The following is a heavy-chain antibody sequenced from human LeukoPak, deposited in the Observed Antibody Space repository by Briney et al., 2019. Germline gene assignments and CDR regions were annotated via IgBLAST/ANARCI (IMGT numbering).Heavy chain of an antibody. CDR3: ARETKTAYCGGDCYDLDAFDI. D-gene: IGHD2-21*02. CDR2: IIPILGTA. CDR1: GGTFGSYA. V-gene: IGHV1-69*04. Sequence: SVKVSCKASGGTFGSYAISWVRQAPGQGLEWMGRIIPILGTANYAQKFQGRVTITADKSTSTAYMEVSSLRSEDTAVYYCARETKTAYCGGDCYDLDAFDIWGQGTMVTVSS. J-gene: IGHJ3*02.